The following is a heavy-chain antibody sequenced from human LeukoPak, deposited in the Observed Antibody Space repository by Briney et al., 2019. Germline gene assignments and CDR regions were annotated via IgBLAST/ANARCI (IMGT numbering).Heavy chain of an antibody. Sequence: ASVKVSCKASGYTFTSYGISWVRQAPGQGLEWMGWISAYNGNTNYAQKLQGRVTMTTDTSPSTAYMELRSLRSDDTAVYYCARGSMGGAILWYFDYWGQGTLVTVSS. J-gene: IGHJ4*02. CDR3: ARGSMGGAILWYFDY. V-gene: IGHV1-18*01. CDR2: ISAYNGNT. D-gene: IGHD3-16*01. CDR1: GYTFTSYG.